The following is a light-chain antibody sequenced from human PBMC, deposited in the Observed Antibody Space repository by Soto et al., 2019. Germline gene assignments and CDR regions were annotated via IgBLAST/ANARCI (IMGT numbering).Light chain of an antibody. V-gene: IGKV3-20*01. J-gene: IGKJ1*01. CDR3: QQYGSSAWT. CDR1: QSVSSSY. Sequence: EIVLTQSPGTLSLSPGERATLSCRASQSVSSSYLAWYQQKPGQAPGLLIYGASSRASGVPDRFSGSGSGTDSTLTFSRLEPEDFAVYYCQQYGSSAWTFGQGPKV. CDR2: GAS.